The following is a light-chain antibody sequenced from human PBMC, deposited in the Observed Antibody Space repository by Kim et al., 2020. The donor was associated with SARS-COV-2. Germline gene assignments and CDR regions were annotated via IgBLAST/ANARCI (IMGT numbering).Light chain of an antibody. CDR2: DVS. CDR1: SSDVVGYNY. V-gene: IGLV2-11*01. J-gene: IGLJ1*01. Sequence: GPAVTISCTGTSSDVVGYNYVSWYQQHPGKAPKLMIYDVSKRPSGVPDRFSGSKSGNTASLTISGLQAEDEADYYCCSYAGSYTYVFGTGTKVTVL. CDR3: CSYAGSYTYV.